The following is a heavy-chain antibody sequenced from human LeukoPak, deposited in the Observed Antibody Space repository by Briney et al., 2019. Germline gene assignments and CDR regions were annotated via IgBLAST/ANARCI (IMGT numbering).Heavy chain of an antibody. CDR3: AKAAVYHDSCPDS. V-gene: IGHV3-23*01. CDR2: ISSSGGST. D-gene: IGHD5/OR15-5a*01. J-gene: IGHJ4*02. CDR1: GSIFSTYT. Sequence: GGSLRLSCAASGSIFSTYTMNWVRQAPGKGLEWVSSISSSGGSTYYADSVKGRFTISRDNSKNTLYLQVISLRAEDTAVYYCAKAAVYHDSCPDSWGQGTLVTVSS.